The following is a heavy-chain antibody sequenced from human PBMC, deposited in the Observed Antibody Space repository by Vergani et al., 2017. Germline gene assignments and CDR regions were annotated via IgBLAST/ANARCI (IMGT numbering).Heavy chain of an antibody. V-gene: IGHV4-34*01. Sequence: QVQLQQWGAGLLKPSETLSLTCAVYGGSFSGYYWSWIRQPPGKGLEWIGEINHSGSTNYNPSLKSRGTISVETSKNQFSLKLSSVTAADTAVYYCARTVGYCSSTSCYNPSRRSYYYYMDVWGKGTTVTVSS. CDR2: INHSGST. CDR3: ARTVGYCSSTSCYNPSRRSYYYYMDV. J-gene: IGHJ6*03. CDR1: GGSFSGYY. D-gene: IGHD2-2*02.